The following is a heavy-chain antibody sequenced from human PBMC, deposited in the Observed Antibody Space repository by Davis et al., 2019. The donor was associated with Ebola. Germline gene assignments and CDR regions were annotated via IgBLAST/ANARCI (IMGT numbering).Heavy chain of an antibody. CDR2: IRSKAYGGTT. D-gene: IGHD1-26*01. CDR1: GFTSGDYA. CDR3: TREFGGSYDY. V-gene: IGHV3-49*04. Sequence: SPNPPFTSSGFTSGDYAMSWVRQAPGKGLEWVGFIRSKAYGGTTEYAASVKGRFTISRDDSKSIAYLQMNNLKTDDTAFYYCTREFGGSYDYWGQGTLVTVSS. J-gene: IGHJ4*02.